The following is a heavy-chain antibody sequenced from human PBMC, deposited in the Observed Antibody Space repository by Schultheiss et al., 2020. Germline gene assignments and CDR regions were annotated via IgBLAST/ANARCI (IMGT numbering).Heavy chain of an antibody. J-gene: IGHJ6*02. CDR2: INPNSGGT. V-gene: IGHV1-2*02. D-gene: IGHD2-2*01. CDR1: GGTFSSYT. CDR3: ARLAGYCSSTSCSWDYYYGMDV. Sequence: ASVKVSCKASGGTFSSYTISWVRQAPGQGLEWMGWINPNSGGTNYAQKFQGRVTMTRDTSISTAYMELSRLRSDDTAVYYCARLAGYCSSTSCSWDYYYGMDVWGQGTTVTVSS.